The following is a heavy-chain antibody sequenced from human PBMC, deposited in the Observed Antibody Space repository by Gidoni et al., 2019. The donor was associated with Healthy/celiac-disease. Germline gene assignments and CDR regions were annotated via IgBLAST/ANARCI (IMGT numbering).Heavy chain of an antibody. CDR3: ARVSYSGSDFDY. J-gene: IGHJ4*02. CDR1: GGSLSSSSYY. CDR2: IYYSGST. V-gene: IGHV4-39*01. Sequence: QLQLQESGPGLVKPSETLSLTCTVSGGSLSSSSYYWGWIRQPPGKGLEWMGSIYYSGSTYYNPSLKRRVTIAVDTSKNQFALKLSSVTAADTAVYYCARVSYSGSDFDYWGQGTLVTVSS. D-gene: IGHD1-26*01.